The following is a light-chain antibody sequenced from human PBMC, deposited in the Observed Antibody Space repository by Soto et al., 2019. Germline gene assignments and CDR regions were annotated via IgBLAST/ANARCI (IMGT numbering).Light chain of an antibody. V-gene: IGKV3-20*01. CDR3: QQYGSSPRT. J-gene: IGKJ2*02. Sequence: EIVLTQSPGTLSLSPGERATLSCRASQSVSSSYLAWYQHKPGQAPRLLIYGASSRATGIPDGFSGSGSGTDFTLTISRLEPEDFAVYYCQQYGSSPRTFGQGTKLEIK. CDR1: QSVSSSY. CDR2: GAS.